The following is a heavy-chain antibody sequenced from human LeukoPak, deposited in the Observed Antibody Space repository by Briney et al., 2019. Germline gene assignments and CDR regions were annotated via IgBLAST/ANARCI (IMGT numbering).Heavy chain of an antibody. CDR2: ISAYNGDT. D-gene: IGHD2/OR15-2a*01. V-gene: IGHV1-18*04. J-gene: IGHJ6*04. CDR3: ARDLGQYIAMDV. Sequence: ASVKVSCKASGFSFTTYGFSWVRQAPGQGLEWMGWISAYNGDTFYAQKFQGRVTMTTDTSTSTAYMELRSLRSDDTAVYYCARDLGQYIAMDVWGKGTTVTVSS. CDR1: GFSFTTYG.